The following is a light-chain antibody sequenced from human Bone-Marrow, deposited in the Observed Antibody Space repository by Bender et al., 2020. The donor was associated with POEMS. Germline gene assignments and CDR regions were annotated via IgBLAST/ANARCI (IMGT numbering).Light chain of an antibody. CDR1: ALSNQH. V-gene: IGLV3-25*02. Sequence: SDELTQSPSVSVSPGQTARITCSGDALSNQHGYWYQQKPGQAPVVVIYKDSERPPGVPDRFSGSKSGNTASLTISGLQLEDEADYYCCSYAGRYTWIFGGGTKLTVL. CDR2: KDS. CDR3: CSYAGRYTWI. J-gene: IGLJ3*02.